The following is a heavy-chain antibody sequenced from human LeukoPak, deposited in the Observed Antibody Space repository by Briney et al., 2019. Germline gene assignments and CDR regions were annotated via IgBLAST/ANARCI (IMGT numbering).Heavy chain of an antibody. CDR3: ARARHARIVGATDAFDI. J-gene: IGHJ3*02. CDR2: IKQDGSEK. V-gene: IGHV3-7*01. D-gene: IGHD1-26*01. Sequence: GGSLRLSCAASGFTFSSYWMSWVRQAPGKGLEWVANIKQDGSEKYYVDSVKGRFTISRDNAKNSLYLQMNSLRAEDTAVYYCARARHARIVGATDAFDIWGQGTMVTVSS. CDR1: GFTFSSYW.